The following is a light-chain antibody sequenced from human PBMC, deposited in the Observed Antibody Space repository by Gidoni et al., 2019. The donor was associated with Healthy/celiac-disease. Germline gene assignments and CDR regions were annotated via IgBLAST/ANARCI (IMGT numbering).Light chain of an antibody. CDR3: QQYYSTPLT. CDR1: QSVLYSSNNKNY. Sequence: DIVMTQSPDALAASLGERATINCKSSQSVLYSSNNKNYLAWYQQKPGQPPKLLIYWASTRESGVPDRFSGSGSGTDFTLTISSLQAEDVAVYYCQQYYSTPLTFXGXTKVEIK. J-gene: IGKJ4*01. CDR2: WAS. V-gene: IGKV4-1*01.